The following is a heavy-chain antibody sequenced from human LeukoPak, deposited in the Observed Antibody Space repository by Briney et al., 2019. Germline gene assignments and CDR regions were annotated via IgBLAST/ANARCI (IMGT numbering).Heavy chain of an antibody. CDR2: INPNSGGT. CDR3: ARVGLKWFGESPLFDY. CDR1: GYTFTGYY. D-gene: IGHD3-10*01. V-gene: IGHV1-2*02. J-gene: IGHJ4*02. Sequence: ASVKVSCKASGYTFTGYYMHWVRQAPGQGLEWMGWINPNSGGTNYAQKFQGRVTMTRDTSISTAYMELSRLRSDDTAVYYCARVGLKWFGESPLFDYWGQGTLVTVSS.